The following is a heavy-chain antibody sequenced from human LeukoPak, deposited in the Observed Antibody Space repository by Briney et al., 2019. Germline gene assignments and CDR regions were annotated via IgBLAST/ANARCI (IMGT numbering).Heavy chain of an antibody. J-gene: IGHJ4*02. CDR2: FDPEDGET. CDR3: ATSSITMIVVPHYQYYFDY. CDR1: GYTLTELS. V-gene: IGHV1-24*01. D-gene: IGHD3-22*01. Sequence: ASVKVSCKVSGYTLTELSMHWVRQAPGKGREWMGGFDPEDGETIYAQKFQGRVTMTEDTSTDTAYMELSSLRSEDTAVYYCATSSITMIVVPHYQYYFDYWGQGTLVTVSS.